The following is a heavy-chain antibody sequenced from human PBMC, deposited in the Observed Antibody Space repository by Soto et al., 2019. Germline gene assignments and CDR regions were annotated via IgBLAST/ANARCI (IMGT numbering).Heavy chain of an antibody. CDR3: ARDPHEFWTSYWFDP. J-gene: IGHJ5*02. Sequence: ASVKVSCKTSGYTFNTYGINWVRQAPGQGLELMGWISAYDGKTTYAEKFQGRVTLTTDTSTSTAYMELRSLRSDDAAIYYCARDPHEFWTSYWFDPWGQGTPVTVSS. D-gene: IGHD3-3*01. V-gene: IGHV1-18*01. CDR1: GYTFNTYG. CDR2: ISAYDGKT.